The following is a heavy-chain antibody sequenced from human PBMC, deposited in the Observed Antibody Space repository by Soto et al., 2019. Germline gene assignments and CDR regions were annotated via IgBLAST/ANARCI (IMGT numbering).Heavy chain of an antibody. CDR2: ISASGGST. D-gene: IGHD6-19*01. J-gene: IGHJ4*02. Sequence: LSLTCAASGFTFTSYAMSWVRQAPGEGLEWVSAISASGGSTYYADSVKGRFTFSRDNSKNTLFLQMNSLRAEDTAVYHCAKVTDSGWYNLALDEWGQGTLVTVSS. CDR1: GFTFTSYA. V-gene: IGHV3-23*01. CDR3: AKVTDSGWYNLALDE.